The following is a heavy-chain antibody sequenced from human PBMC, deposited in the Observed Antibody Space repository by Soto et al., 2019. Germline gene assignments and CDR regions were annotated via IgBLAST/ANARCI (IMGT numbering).Heavy chain of an antibody. Sequence: QVQLVESGGGLVKPGGSLRLSCAASGFTFSDYYMNWIRQAPGKGLEWVSYITSTNSYTDYADSVKGRFTLSRDNAKNSLYLQMNSLRAEDTAVYYCARGIYSGWYRADAFDVWGQGTMVTVSS. CDR3: ARGIYSGWYRADAFDV. D-gene: IGHD6-19*01. J-gene: IGHJ3*01. CDR1: GFTFSDYY. V-gene: IGHV3-11*05. CDR2: ITSTNSYT.